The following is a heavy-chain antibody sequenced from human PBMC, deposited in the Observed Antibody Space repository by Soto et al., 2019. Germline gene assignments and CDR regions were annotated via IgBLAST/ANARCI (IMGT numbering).Heavy chain of an antibody. V-gene: IGHV4-4*02. Sequence: SETLSLTCAVSGGSISSSNWWSWVRQPPGKGLEWIGDVYHNGSTNYNPPLKSRITISIDASKSQFSLKVNSVTAADTAVYYCARQGFGTIHGLVDVWGQGTTVTVSS. CDR2: VYHNGST. D-gene: IGHD3-10*01. CDR3: ARQGFGTIHGLVDV. CDR1: GGSISSSNW. J-gene: IGHJ6*02.